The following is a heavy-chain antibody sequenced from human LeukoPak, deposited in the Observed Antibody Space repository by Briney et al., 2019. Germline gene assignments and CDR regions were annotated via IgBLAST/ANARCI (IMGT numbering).Heavy chain of an antibody. CDR2: ISYDGRKR. CDR3: VRSVLSYYDYGLDV. V-gene: IGHV3-30*03. J-gene: IGHJ6*02. D-gene: IGHD3-16*01. Sequence: GSLRLSCAASGFTFRQYGFHWVRQAPGTGLEWVALISYDGRKRFYADSVKGRFTITRDSSKNTLNLQMNSLRPEDTAVYYCVRSVLSYYDYGLDVWGQGTTVIVSS. CDR1: GFTFRQYG.